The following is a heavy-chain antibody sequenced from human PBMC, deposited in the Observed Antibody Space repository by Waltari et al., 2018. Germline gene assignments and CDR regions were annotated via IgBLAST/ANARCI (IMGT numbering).Heavy chain of an antibody. D-gene: IGHD5-18*01. V-gene: IGHV1-69*01. CDR2: IIPIFGTA. J-gene: IGHJ3*02. CDR1: GGTFSSYA. CDR3: ARPYSYDRGDAFDI. Sequence: QVQLVQSGAEVKKPGSSVKVSCKASGGTFSSYAISLVRPAPGQGLEWMGGIIPIFGTANYAQKFQGRVTITADESTSTAYMELSSLRSEDTAVYYCARPYSYDRGDAFDIWGQGTMVTVSS.